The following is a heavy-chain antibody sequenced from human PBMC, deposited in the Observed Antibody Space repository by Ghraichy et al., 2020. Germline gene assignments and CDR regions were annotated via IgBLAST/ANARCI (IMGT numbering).Heavy chain of an antibody. J-gene: IGHJ4*02. D-gene: IGHD3-22*01. CDR2: IIPIFGTA. CDR1: GGTFSSYA. CDR3: ARGARDYYDSSGYYPPDY. Sequence: LVKVSCKASGGTFSSYAISWVRQAPGQGLEWMGGIIPIFGTANYAQKFQGRVTITADESTSTAYMELSSLRSEDTAVDYCARGARDYYDSSGYYPPDYWGQGTLVTVSS. V-gene: IGHV1-69*13.